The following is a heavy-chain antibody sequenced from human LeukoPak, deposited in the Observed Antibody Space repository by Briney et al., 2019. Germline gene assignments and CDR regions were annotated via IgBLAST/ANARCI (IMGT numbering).Heavy chain of an antibody. Sequence: SETLSLTCTVSGGSISSNYWSWIRQHPGKGLEWIGYIYNSGSTNYNPSLKSRVTISVDTSKNQFSLKLNSVTAADTAVYYCARQGGSFAFDIWGQGTMVTVSS. CDR2: IYNSGST. CDR3: ARQGGSFAFDI. V-gene: IGHV4-59*08. D-gene: IGHD1-26*01. CDR1: GGSISSNY. J-gene: IGHJ3*02.